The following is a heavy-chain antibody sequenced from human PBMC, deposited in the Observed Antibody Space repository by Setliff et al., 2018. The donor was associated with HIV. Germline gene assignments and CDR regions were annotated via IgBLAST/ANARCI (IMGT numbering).Heavy chain of an antibody. J-gene: IGHJ4*02. Sequence: EASVKVSCKASGYTFTNYAINWVRQAPGQGLEWMGWINTDTGNPTYAQGFTGRFVFSLDTSVNTAYLQISSLKTEDSAVYYCARGPPSQVDYWGQGTLVTVS. CDR3: ARGPPSQVDY. CDR2: INTDTGNP. CDR1: GYTFTNYA. V-gene: IGHV7-4-1*02.